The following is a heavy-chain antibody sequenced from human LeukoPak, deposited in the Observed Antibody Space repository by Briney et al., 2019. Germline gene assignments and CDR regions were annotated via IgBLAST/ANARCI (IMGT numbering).Heavy chain of an antibody. CDR2: ISYDGSSK. Sequence: GGSLRLSCAPFGFTFSSYGMHWVRQAPGKGLEWVAVISYDGSSKYYADSVKGRFTISRDNSKNTLYLQMNSLRAEDTAVYYCARQGFIAVAGTYFDYWGQGTLVTVSS. CDR1: GFTFSSYG. V-gene: IGHV3-30*03. D-gene: IGHD6-19*01. CDR3: ARQGFIAVAGTYFDY. J-gene: IGHJ4*02.